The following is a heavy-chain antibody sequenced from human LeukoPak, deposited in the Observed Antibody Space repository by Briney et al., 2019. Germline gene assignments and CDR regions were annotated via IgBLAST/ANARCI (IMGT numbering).Heavy chain of an antibody. D-gene: IGHD6-6*01. CDR2: IYSGDSDT. Sequence: GESLKISCKSSGFTNSWIAWVRQMPGKGLEWMGIIYSGDSDTRYSPSCQGQVTISADKSISTAYLQWNSLKASDTAMYYCATQAAARFDYWGQGTLVIVSS. CDR1: GFTNSW. V-gene: IGHV5-51*01. CDR3: ATQAAARFDY. J-gene: IGHJ4*02.